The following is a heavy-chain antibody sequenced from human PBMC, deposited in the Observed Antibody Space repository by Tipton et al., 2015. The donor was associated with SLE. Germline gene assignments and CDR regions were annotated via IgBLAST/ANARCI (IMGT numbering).Heavy chain of an antibody. V-gene: IGHV4-4*07. Sequence: TLSLTCNVSGVSISSSYWSWIRQPAGKGLEWIGHMYTSGSVNYNPSLKSRVTISGDRSKNQFSLTLHSVTAADTAVYYCARDDSQGASAFDYWGQGTLLTVSS. CDR3: ARDDSQGASAFDY. D-gene: IGHD1-26*01. J-gene: IGHJ4*02. CDR2: MYTSGSV. CDR1: GVSISSSY.